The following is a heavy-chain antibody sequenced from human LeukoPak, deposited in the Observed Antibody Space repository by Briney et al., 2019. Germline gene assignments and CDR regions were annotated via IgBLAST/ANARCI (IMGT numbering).Heavy chain of an antibody. CDR1: GGSISSYY. CDR3: ARVQSNVWGSYRPYYFDY. V-gene: IGHV4-59*01. J-gene: IGHJ4*02. Sequence: SETLSLTCTVSGGSISSYYWSWIRQPPGKGLEWIGYIYYSGSTNYNPSLKSRVTISVDTSKNQFSLKLSSVTAADTAVYYCARVQSNVWGSYRPYYFDYWGQGTLVTVSS. D-gene: IGHD3-16*02. CDR2: IYYSGST.